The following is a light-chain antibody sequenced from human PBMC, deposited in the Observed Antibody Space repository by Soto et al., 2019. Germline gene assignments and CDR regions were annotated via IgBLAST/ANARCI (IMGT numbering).Light chain of an antibody. Sequence: EIVLTQSPGTLSLSPGERATLSCRASQSVSSSYLAWYQHKPGQAPRLLIYGASSRATGIPDRFSGSGSGTDFPLTISRLEPEDFAVYYCLQYGSAPHSFGQGTKREIK. CDR3: LQYGSAPHS. J-gene: IGKJ2*01. CDR1: QSVSSSY. CDR2: GAS. V-gene: IGKV3-20*01.